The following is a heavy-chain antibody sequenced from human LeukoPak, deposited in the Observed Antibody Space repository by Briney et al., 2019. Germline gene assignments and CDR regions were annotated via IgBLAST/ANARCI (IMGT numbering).Heavy chain of an antibody. CDR3: ARNDLPKWFGELPPLDY. CDR1: GFTFSSYS. Sequence: GGSLRLSCAASGFTFSSYSMNWVRQAPGKGLEWVSSISSSSSYIYYADSVKGRFTISRDNAKNSLYLQMNSLRAEDTAVYYCARNDLPKWFGELPPLDYWGQGTLVTVSS. D-gene: IGHD3-10*01. J-gene: IGHJ4*02. CDR2: ISSSSSYI. V-gene: IGHV3-21*01.